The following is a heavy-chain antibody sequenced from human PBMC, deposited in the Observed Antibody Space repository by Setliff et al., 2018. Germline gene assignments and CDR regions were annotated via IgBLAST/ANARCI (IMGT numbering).Heavy chain of an antibody. Sequence: GGSLRLSCAASGFTFSTYGMHWVRQAPGRGLEWVAYIWYDGSNKYYVDSVKGRFTVSRHNSKDTLYLQMNSLRVEDSAIYYCVCFSWRGCSGDTCYSGDDSFDMWGQGTEVTVSS. D-gene: IGHD2-15*01. CDR2: IWYDGSNK. CDR3: VCFSWRGCSGDTCYSGDDSFDM. V-gene: IGHV3-30*02. J-gene: IGHJ3*02. CDR1: GFTFSTYG.